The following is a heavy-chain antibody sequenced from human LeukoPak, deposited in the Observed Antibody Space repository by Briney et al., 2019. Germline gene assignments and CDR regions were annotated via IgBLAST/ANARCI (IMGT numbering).Heavy chain of an antibody. CDR2: IYYSGST. Sequence: SETLSLTCTVSGGSISSSSYYWGWIRQPPGKGRERIGSIYYSGSTYYNPSLKSRVTISVDTSKNQFSPKLSSVTAADTAVYYCARDPGSYGFDAFDIWGQGTMVTVSS. V-gene: IGHV4-39*07. D-gene: IGHD1-26*01. CDR1: GGSISSSSYY. CDR3: ARDPGSYGFDAFDI. J-gene: IGHJ3*02.